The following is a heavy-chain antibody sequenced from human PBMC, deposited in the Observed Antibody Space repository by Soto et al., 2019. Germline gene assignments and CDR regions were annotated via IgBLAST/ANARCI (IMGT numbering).Heavy chain of an antibody. CDR3: ARSGITMVRGVIVWFDP. CDR2: IIPILGIA. V-gene: IGHV1-69*02. D-gene: IGHD3-10*01. J-gene: IGHJ5*02. CDR1: GGTFSSYT. Sequence: SVKVSCKASGGTFSSYTISWVRQAPGQGLEWMGRIIPILGIANYAQKFQGRVTITADKSTSTAYMELSSLRSEDTAVYYCARSGITMVRGVIVWFDPWGQGTLVTVSS.